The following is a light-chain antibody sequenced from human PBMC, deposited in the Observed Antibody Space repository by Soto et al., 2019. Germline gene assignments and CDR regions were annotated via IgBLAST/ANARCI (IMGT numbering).Light chain of an antibody. CDR3: QKYNSAPWT. CDR1: QDISNS. V-gene: IGKV1-27*01. CDR2: AAS. J-gene: IGKJ1*01. Sequence: DIQMTQSPSSLSASVGDRVTITCRASQDISNSLAWYQQKPGKVPKLLIYAASTLQSGVPSRFSGSRSGTDFTLTISSLQPEDVATYYCQKYNSAPWTFGQGTKVEIK.